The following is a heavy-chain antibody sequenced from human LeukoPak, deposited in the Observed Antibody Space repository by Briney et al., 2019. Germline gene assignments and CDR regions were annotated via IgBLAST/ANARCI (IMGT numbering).Heavy chain of an antibody. CDR3: ARDGLYSNYAYYYYGMDV. CDR1: GYTFTGYY. CDR2: INPNSGGT. D-gene: IGHD4-11*01. J-gene: IGHJ6*02. V-gene: IGHV1-2*02. Sequence: GASVKVSCKASGYTFTGYYMHWVRQAPGQGLEWMGWINPNSGGTNYAQKFQGRVTMTRDMSISTAYMELSRLRSDDTAVYYCARDGLYSNYAYYYYGMDVWGQGTTVTVSS.